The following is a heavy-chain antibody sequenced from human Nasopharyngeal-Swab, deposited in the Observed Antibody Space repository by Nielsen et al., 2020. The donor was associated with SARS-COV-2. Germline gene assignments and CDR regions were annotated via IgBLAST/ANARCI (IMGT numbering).Heavy chain of an antibody. CDR3: ARLGGGGGNY. D-gene: IGHD1-26*01. CDR1: GFTFSSYA. J-gene: IGHJ4*02. CDR2: ISYDGSNK. Sequence: GESLKISCAASGFTFSSYAMHWVRQAPGKGLEWVAVISYDGSNKHYADSVKGRFTISRDNSKNTLYLQMNSLRAEDTAVYYCARLGGGGGNYWGQGTLVTVSS. V-gene: IGHV3-30*04.